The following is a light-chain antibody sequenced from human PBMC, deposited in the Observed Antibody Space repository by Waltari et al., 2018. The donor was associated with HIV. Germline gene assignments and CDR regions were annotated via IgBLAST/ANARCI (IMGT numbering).Light chain of an antibody. V-gene: IGLV2-11*01. CDR3: CSYAGSYTLV. CDR2: DVT. Sequence: QSALTQPRSVSGSPGQSVTISCTGTSSDVGGYNYVSWYQQHPAKAPKLMIDDVTKRPSGVPVRFAGSKSVNTASLTISGLEAEDEADYYCCSYAGSYTLVFGGGTKLTVL. J-gene: IGLJ3*02. CDR1: SSDVGGYNY.